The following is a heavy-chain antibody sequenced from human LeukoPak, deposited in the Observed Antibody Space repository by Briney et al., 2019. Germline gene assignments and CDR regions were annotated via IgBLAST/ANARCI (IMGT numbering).Heavy chain of an antibody. CDR1: GYNFINYG. CDR3: ARVARTAVGIRYYFDE. J-gene: IGHJ4*02. D-gene: IGHD1-14*01. V-gene: IGHV1-18*01. CDR2: ISTYNGNS. Sequence: ASVKVSCKASGYNFINYGIRLVRQAPGQGLDWMGWISTYNGNSIYAQKFQGRVTMTTDTSTSTGYMDLRSLTSDDTAVYYCARVARTAVGIRYYFDEWGQGTLVSVSS.